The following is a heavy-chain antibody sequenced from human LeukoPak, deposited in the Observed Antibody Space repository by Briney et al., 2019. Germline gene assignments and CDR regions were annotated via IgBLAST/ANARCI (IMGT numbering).Heavy chain of an antibody. D-gene: IGHD1-26*01. CDR3: ARVGSWDAFDI. Sequence: GGSLRLSCAASGFTFSSYAMHWVRQAPGKGLEYVSAISSNGGSTYYANSVKGRFTISRDNSEGTLYLQMGSLRAEDMAVYYCARVGSWDAFDIWGQGTMVTVSS. V-gene: IGHV3-64*01. J-gene: IGHJ3*02. CDR1: GFTFSSYA. CDR2: ISSNGGST.